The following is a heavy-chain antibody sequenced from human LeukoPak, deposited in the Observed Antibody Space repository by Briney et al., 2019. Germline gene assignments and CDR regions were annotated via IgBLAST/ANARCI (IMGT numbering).Heavy chain of an antibody. D-gene: IGHD2-8*02. CDR1: GYTFTSYG. J-gene: IGHJ6*02. CDR2: IIPILGIA. Sequence: SVKVSCKASGYTFTSYGISWVRQAPGQGLEWMGRIIPILGIANYAQKFQGRVTITADKSTSTAYMELSSLRSEDTAVYYCARDKAGGNYYYYGMDVWGQGTTVTVSS. CDR3: ARDKAGGNYYYYGMDV. V-gene: IGHV1-69*04.